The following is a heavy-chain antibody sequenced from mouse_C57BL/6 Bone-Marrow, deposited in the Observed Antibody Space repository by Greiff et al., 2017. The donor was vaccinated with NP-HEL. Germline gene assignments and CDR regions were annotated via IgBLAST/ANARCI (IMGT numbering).Heavy chain of an antibody. Sequence: QVQLQQPGAELVMPGASVKLSCKASGYTFTSSWMHWVKQRPGQGLEWIGELDPSDSYTNYNQKFKGKSTLTVDKSSSTAYMQLSSLTSEDSAVYYCARELIYYDYDDYAMDYWGQGTSVTVSS. CDR2: LDPSDSYT. CDR3: ARELIYYDYDDYAMDY. V-gene: IGHV1-69*01. CDR1: GYTFTSSW. J-gene: IGHJ4*01. D-gene: IGHD2-4*01.